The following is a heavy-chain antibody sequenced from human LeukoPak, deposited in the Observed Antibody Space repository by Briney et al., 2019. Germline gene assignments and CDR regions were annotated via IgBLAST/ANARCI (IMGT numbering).Heavy chain of an antibody. CDR2: INPNSGGT. CDR1: GYTFTGYY. CDR3: ARDLPIVGALRPGFWFDP. D-gene: IGHD1-26*01. Sequence: GASVKVSCKASGYTFTGYYMHWVRQAPGQGLEWMGWINPNSGGTNYAQKFQGRVTMTRDTSISTAYMELSRLRSDDTAVYYFARDLPIVGALRPGFWFDPWGQGTLVTVSS. J-gene: IGHJ5*02. V-gene: IGHV1-2*02.